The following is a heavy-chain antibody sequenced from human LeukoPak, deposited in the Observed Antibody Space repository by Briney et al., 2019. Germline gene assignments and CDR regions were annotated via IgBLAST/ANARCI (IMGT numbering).Heavy chain of an antibody. CDR2: IIPILGIA. D-gene: IGHD6-6*01. V-gene: IGHV1-69*04. J-gene: IGHJ4*02. CDR1: GGTFSSYA. CDR3: AREGSSGLFDY. Sequence: ASVNVSCKASGGTFSSYAISWVRQAPGQGLEWMGRIIPILGIANYAQKFQGRVTITADKSTSTAYMELSSLRSEDTAVYYCAREGSSGLFDYWGPGTLVTVSS.